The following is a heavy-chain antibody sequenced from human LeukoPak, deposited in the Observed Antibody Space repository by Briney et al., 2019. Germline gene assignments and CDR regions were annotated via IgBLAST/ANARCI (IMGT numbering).Heavy chain of an antibody. Sequence: SVKVSCKASGFTFTSSAVQWARQARGQRLEWIGWIVVGSGNTNYAQKFQERVTITRDMSTSTAYMELSSLRSEDTAVYYCARRRVATTENTGYFDLWGRGTLVTVSS. D-gene: IGHD5-12*01. V-gene: IGHV1-58*01. CDR2: IVVGSGNT. J-gene: IGHJ2*01. CDR1: GFTFTSSA. CDR3: ARRRVATTENTGYFDL.